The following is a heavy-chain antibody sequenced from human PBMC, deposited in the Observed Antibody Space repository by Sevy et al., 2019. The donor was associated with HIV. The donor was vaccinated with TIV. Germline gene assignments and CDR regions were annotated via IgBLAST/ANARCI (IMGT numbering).Heavy chain of an antibody. CDR1: GFTFSSHS. J-gene: IGHJ4*02. CDR2: ITSSSYYI. D-gene: IGHD6-19*01. Sequence: GGSLRLSCAASGFTFSSHSMNWVRQAPGKGLEWVSSITSSSYYIYYADSVKGRFTISRDNAKNSLYLQMNSLRAEDTAVYYCAGAVYSSGLTPFDYWGQGTLVTVSS. CDR3: AGAVYSSGLTPFDY. V-gene: IGHV3-21*01.